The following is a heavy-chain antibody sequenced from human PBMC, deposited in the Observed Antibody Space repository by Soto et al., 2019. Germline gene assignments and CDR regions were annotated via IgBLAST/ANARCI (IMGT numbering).Heavy chain of an antibody. Sequence: PSETLSLTCTVSGGSISSYYWSWIRQPPGKGLEFIGYMYNSGSTNYNPSLKSRVTISVDTSKNQFSLNLSSVTAADTAVYYCARGACSGGSCYFDFFDYWGQGTLVTVSS. CDR2: MYNSGST. D-gene: IGHD2-15*01. CDR3: ARGACSGGSCYFDFFDY. V-gene: IGHV4-59*01. J-gene: IGHJ4*02. CDR1: GGSISSYY.